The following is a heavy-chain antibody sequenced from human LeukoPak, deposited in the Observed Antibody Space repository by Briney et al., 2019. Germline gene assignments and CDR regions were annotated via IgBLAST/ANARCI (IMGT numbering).Heavy chain of an antibody. CDR2: INHSGST. CDR1: GGSFSGYY. J-gene: IGHJ4*02. D-gene: IGHD3-22*01. CDR3: ARGQGEDYYDSSGTYYFDY. V-gene: IGHV4-34*01. Sequence: SETLSLTCAVYGGSFSGYYWSWIRQPPGKGLEWIGEINHSGSTNYNPSLKSRVTISVDTSKNQFSLKLSSVTAADTAVYYCARGQGEDYYDSSGTYYFDYWGQGTLVTVSS.